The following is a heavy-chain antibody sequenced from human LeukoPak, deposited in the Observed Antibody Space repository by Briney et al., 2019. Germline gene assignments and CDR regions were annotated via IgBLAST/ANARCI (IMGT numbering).Heavy chain of an antibody. CDR2: IKQDGSEK. CDR1: GFTFSSYW. D-gene: IGHD3-22*01. CDR3: AKVKRDYYDSSGYYLDY. V-gene: IGHV3-7*01. Sequence: GGSLRLSCAASGFTFSSYWMSWVRQAPGKGLEWVANIKQDGSEKYYVDSVKGRFTIPRDNAKNSLYLQMNSLRAEDTAVYYCAKVKRDYYDSSGYYLDYWGQGTLVTVSS. J-gene: IGHJ4*02.